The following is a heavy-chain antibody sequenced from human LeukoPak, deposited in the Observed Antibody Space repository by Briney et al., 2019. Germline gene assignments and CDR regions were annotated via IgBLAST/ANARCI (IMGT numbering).Heavy chain of an antibody. Sequence: ASVKVSCKASGYTFTGYYMHWVRQAPGQGLEWMGWINPNSGGTNYAQKLQGRVTMTTDTSTSTAYMELRSLRSDDTAVYYCARSPVVGATPHYYYYMDVWGKGTTVTVSS. D-gene: IGHD1-26*01. J-gene: IGHJ6*03. CDR3: ARSPVVGATPHYYYYMDV. V-gene: IGHV1-2*02. CDR2: INPNSGGT. CDR1: GYTFTGYY.